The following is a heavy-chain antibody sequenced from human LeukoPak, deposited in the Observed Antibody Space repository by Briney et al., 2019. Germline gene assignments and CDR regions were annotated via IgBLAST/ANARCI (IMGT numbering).Heavy chain of an antibody. V-gene: IGHV3-48*03. J-gene: IGHJ6*04. CDR2: ISSSGSTI. CDR1: GFTFSSYE. CDR3: ARAGYCSSTSCPSHYHYGMDV. D-gene: IGHD2-2*01. Sequence: PGGSLRLSCAASGFTFSSYEMNWVRQAPGKGLEWVSYISSSGSTIYYADSVKGRFTISRDNAKNSLYLQMNSLRAEDTAVYYCARAGYCSSTSCPSHYHYGMDVWGKGTTVTVSS.